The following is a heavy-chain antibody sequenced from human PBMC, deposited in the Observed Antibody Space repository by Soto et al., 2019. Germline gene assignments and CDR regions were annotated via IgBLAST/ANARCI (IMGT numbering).Heavy chain of an antibody. J-gene: IGHJ6*02. D-gene: IGHD2-21*02. Sequence: QITLKESGPTLVKPTQTLTLTCTFSGFSLSTIGVGVGWIRQPPGKALEWLALIYWDDDRRYNPSLKNRLTIMKDTSKNQVVLTMTNMGPVDTATYSCLQSRCGGDCLQSYSSHSYYGLDVWGQGTTVTVSS. CDR3: LQSRCGGDCLQSYSSHSYYGLDV. V-gene: IGHV2-5*02. CDR1: GFSLSTIGVG. CDR2: IYWDDDR.